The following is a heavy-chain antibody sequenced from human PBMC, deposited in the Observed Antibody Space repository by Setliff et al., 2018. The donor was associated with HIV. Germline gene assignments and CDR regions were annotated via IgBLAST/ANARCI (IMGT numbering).Heavy chain of an antibody. J-gene: IGHJ6*02. CDR2: INHSGST. Sequence: PSETLSLTCAVYGGSFSGYYWSWIRQPPGEGLEWIGEINHSGSTNYNPSLKSRVTISVDTSKNQFSLKLSSVTAADTAVYYCARAFAGFYYYGMDVWGQGTTVTVSS. CDR3: ARAFAGFYYYGMDV. D-gene: IGHD1-1*01. CDR1: GGSFSGYY. V-gene: IGHV4-34*01.